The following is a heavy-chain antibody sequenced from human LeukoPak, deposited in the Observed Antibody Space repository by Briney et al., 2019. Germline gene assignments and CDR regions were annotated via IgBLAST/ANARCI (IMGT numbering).Heavy chain of an antibody. D-gene: IGHD3/OR15-3a*01. V-gene: IGHV4-4*07. CDR1: GGSISSYY. Sequence: SETLSLTCTVSGGSISSYYWSWIRPPAGKGLEWIGRIYTSGSTNYNPSLKSRVTMSVDTSKNQFSLKLSSVTAADTAVYYCARDWADWDAFDIWGQGTMVTVSS. CDR3: ARDWADWDAFDI. J-gene: IGHJ3*02. CDR2: IYTSGST.